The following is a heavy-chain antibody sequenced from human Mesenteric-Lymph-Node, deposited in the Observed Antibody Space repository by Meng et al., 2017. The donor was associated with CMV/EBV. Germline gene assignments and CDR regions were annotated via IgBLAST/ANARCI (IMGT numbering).Heavy chain of an antibody. CDR3: TRSGVAGAFDT. D-gene: IGHD3-10*01. V-gene: IGHV3-74*01. CDR2: INSDGSST. J-gene: IGHJ3*02. Sequence: GESLKISCAASGFTFDDYGMSWVRQVPGKGLVWVSRINSDGSSTSYADSVKGRFTISRDNAKNTLYLQMNSLRAEDTAVYYCTRSGVAGAFDTWGQGTMVTVSS. CDR1: GFTFDDYG.